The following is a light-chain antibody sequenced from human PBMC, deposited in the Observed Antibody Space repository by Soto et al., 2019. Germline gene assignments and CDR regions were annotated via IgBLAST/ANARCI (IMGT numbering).Light chain of an antibody. CDR3: QQRNIWHTVT. V-gene: IGKV3D-11*02. J-gene: IGKJ5*01. CDR2: GAF. Sequence: EIVLTQSPATLSLSPGERATLSCGASPSVTKFLAWYQQKPGQAPRLLIYGAFNRATGIPARFSGSGSGTDFTLTISSLETEDSAIYYCQQRNIWHTVTFGHGTRLEIK. CDR1: PSVTKF.